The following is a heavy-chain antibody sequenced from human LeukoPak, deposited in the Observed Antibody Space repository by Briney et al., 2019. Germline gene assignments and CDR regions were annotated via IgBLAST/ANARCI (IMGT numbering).Heavy chain of an antibody. V-gene: IGHV7-4-1*02. CDR1: GYAFTSYA. CDR3: AGTSPWRASHCFDY. CDR2: INTNTGNP. Sequence: ASVKVSCKASGYAFTSYAMNWVRQAPGQGLEWMGWINTNTGNPTYAQGFTGRFVFSLDTSVSTAYLQISSLKAEDTAVYYCAGTSPWRASHCFDYWGQGTLVTVSS. J-gene: IGHJ4*02. D-gene: IGHD1-1*01.